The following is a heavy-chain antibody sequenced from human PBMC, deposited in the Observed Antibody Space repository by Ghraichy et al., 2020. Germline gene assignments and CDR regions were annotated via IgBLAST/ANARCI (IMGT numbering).Heavy chain of an antibody. D-gene: IGHD1-26*01. CDR3: ARGAASASHYFDY. J-gene: IGHJ4*02. Sequence: SETLSLTCTVSGGSFSSYYWSWIRQPAGKGLEWIGRIYPSGTPNYNPSLRSRLTMSVDTSKNQFSLNVRSVTAADTAVYYCARGAASASHYFDYWGQGTLVTVSP. CDR2: IYPSGTP. CDR1: GGSFSSYY. V-gene: IGHV4-4*07.